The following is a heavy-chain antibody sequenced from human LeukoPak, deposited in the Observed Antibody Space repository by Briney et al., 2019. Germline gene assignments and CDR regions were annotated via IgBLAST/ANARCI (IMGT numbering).Heavy chain of an antibody. V-gene: IGHV1-8*01. Sequence: GASVRISCNASGYTFTNYDINRVRHASGQGLEWMGWMNPNSGNTGSAQKLQGRVTMTSKTSISTAYMELSSLRSEDTAVSYCARGLRREQQLLRAFDYWGQGTPVTVSS. CDR2: MNPNSGNT. CDR3: ARGLRREQQLLRAFDY. D-gene: IGHD6-13*01. CDR1: GYTFTNYD. J-gene: IGHJ4*02.